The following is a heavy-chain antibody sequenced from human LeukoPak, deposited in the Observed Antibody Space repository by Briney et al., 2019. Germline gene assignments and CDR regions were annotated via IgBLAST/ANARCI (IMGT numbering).Heavy chain of an antibody. V-gene: IGHV1-2*02. Sequence: ASVKVSCKASGYTFTGYSMQWVRQAPGQGLEWMGWINPNSGGTNYAQKFQGRVTMTRDTSISTAYMELSRLRADDTAVYYCARRGQRLSPQYNWFDPWGQGTLVTVSS. CDR3: ARRGQRLSPQYNWFDP. J-gene: IGHJ5*02. CDR1: GYTFTGYS. D-gene: IGHD6-25*01. CDR2: INPNSGGT.